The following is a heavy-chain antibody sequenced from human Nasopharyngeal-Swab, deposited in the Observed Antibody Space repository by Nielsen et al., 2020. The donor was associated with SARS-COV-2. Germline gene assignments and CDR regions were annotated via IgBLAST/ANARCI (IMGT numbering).Heavy chain of an antibody. D-gene: IGHD4-17*01. CDR1: GASISNTTYY. CDR2: VFYTGT. Sequence: SETLSLTCSVSGASISNTTYYWGWLRQSPEKGLQWIVTVFYTGTDYNPSLQSRLTISVDPSKNQFSLKLTSVTAADTAVYYCVRDEAGDYLGLPFDSWGPGTLVTVSS. CDR3: VRDEAGDYLGLPFDS. V-gene: IGHV4-39*07. J-gene: IGHJ4*02.